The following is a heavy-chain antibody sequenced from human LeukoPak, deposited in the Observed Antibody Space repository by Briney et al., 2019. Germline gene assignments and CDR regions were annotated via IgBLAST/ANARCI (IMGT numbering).Heavy chain of an antibody. CDR2: ISAYNGNT. CDR3: ARALSNWNYGGAFDI. V-gene: IGHV1-18*01. J-gene: IGHJ3*02. Sequence: GASVKVSCKASGGSFSIYTFNWVRQAPGQGLEWMGWISAYNGNTNYAQKLQGRVTMTTDTSTSTAYMELRSLRSDDTAVYYCARALSNWNYGGAFDIWGQGTMVTVSS. CDR1: GGSFSIYT. D-gene: IGHD1-7*01.